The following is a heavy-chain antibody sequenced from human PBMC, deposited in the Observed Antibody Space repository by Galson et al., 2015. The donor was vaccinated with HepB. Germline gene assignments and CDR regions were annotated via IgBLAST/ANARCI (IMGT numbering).Heavy chain of an antibody. J-gene: IGHJ4*02. CDR3: ARERYCGGDCYILDY. Sequence: QVQLQESGPGLVKPSETLSLTCAVSGGSISSGGYSWSWIRQPPGKGLEWIGYIYHSGSTYYNPSLKSRVTISVDRSKNQFSLKLSSVTAADTAVYYCARERYCGGDCYILDYWGQGTLVTVSS. CDR1: GGSISSGGYS. CDR2: IYHSGST. D-gene: IGHD2-21*02. V-gene: IGHV4-30-2*01.